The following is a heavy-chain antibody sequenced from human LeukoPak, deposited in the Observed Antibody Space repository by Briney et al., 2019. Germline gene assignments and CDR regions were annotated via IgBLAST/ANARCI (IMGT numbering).Heavy chain of an antibody. V-gene: IGHV3-30*18. J-gene: IGHJ4*02. Sequence: GGSLRLSCAASGFTFSSYGIHWVRHPPAKGQELVAVISYDGSNKYYADSVKGRFTISRDNSKNTLYLQMNSLRAEDTAVYYCAKEGAAAGAFDYWGQGTLVTVSS. CDR1: GFTFSSYG. CDR3: AKEGAAAGAFDY. D-gene: IGHD6-13*01. CDR2: ISYDGSNK.